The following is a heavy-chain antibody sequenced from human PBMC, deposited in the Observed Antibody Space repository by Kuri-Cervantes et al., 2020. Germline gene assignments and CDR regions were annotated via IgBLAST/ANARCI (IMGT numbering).Heavy chain of an antibody. Sequence: SETLSLTCTVSGGSVSSGSYYWSWIRQPPGKGLEWIGYIYYSGSTNYNPSLKSRVTISVDTSKNQFSLKLGSVTAADTALYYCARAPPYSYDSSGYPLYYFDYWGQGTLVTVSS. V-gene: IGHV4-61*01. J-gene: IGHJ4*02. CDR1: GGSVSSGSYY. CDR2: IYYSGST. D-gene: IGHD3-22*01. CDR3: ARAPPYSYDSSGYPLYYFDY.